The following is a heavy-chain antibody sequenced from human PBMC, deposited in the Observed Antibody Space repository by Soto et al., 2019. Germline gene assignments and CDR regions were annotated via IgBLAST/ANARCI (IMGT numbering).Heavy chain of an antibody. Sequence: ASVEVCCKASGYAFASCGRRWVRQVPGQGLEWMGWISAYNGNTKYAQKLQGRVTMTTDTSTSTTYMELRSLRSDDTAVYYCARDAAIGMNDYWGQGTLVTVSS. CDR1: GYAFASCG. J-gene: IGHJ4*02. CDR2: ISAYNGNT. CDR3: ARDAAIGMNDY. V-gene: IGHV1-18*01. D-gene: IGHD1-20*01.